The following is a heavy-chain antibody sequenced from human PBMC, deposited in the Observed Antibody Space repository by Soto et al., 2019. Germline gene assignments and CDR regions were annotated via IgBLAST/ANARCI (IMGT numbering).Heavy chain of an antibody. V-gene: IGHV4-31*03. CDR3: ARVLWFGEFHWFDP. CDR2: IYYSGSI. CDR1: GGSISSGGYY. Sequence: SETLSLTCTVSGGSISSGGYYWSWIRQHPGKGLEWIGYIYYSGSIYYNPSLKSRVTISVDTSKNQFSLKLSSVTAADTAVYYCARVLWFGEFHWFDPWGQGTLVTVSS. D-gene: IGHD3-10*01. J-gene: IGHJ5*02.